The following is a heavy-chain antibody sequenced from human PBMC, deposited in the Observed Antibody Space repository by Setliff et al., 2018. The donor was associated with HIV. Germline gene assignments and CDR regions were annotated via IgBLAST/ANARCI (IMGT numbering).Heavy chain of an antibody. CDR2: ISGSGDDT. CDR3: ARQAHPRGFYGSSGLFDS. CDR1: EFTFNSYP. Sequence: TGGSLRLSCAASEFTFNSYPMTWVRQAPGKGLEWVSSISGSGDDTQYVDSVKGRFTISRDNSKNTLYLQMSSLRADDTALYYCARQAHPRGFYGSSGLFDSWGQGTLVTVSS. J-gene: IGHJ4*02. D-gene: IGHD3-22*01. V-gene: IGHV3-23*01.